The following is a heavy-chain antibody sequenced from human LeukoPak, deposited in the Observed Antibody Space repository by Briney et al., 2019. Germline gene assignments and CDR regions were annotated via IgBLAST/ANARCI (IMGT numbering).Heavy chain of an antibody. V-gene: IGHV4-39*07. CDR3: ARTRRGAYFDY. CDR2: VFYSGST. J-gene: IGHJ4*02. CDR1: GGSISSSSYY. D-gene: IGHD3-10*01. Sequence: SETLSLTCTVSGGSISSSSYYWGWLRQPPGKGLEWIGTVFYSGSTDYNPSLKSRVTISVDMSKNQFSLKLNSVTAADTAVYYCARTRRGAYFDYWGQGTLVTVSS.